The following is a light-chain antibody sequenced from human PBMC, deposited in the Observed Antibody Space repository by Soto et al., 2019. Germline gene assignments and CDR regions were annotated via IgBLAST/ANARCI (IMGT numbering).Light chain of an antibody. CDR3: QQTYNTPRT. Sequence: DLQLIQSPSYLSASVGDRVTITCRASQTINSYLNWYQQKPGEAPKLLIYGISTLQSGVPSRFRGGGSGTDFTLTISSLQPDDFATYFCQQTYNTPRTFGQGTRLDIK. CDR2: GIS. CDR1: QTINSY. V-gene: IGKV1-39*01. J-gene: IGKJ5*01.